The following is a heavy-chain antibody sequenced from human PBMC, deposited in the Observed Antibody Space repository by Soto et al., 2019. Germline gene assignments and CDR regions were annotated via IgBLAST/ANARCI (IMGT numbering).Heavy chain of an antibody. CDR3: ARGSPTTGPDYYYYGRDV. CDR1: GYTFTSYA. CDR2: INAGNGNT. V-gene: IGHV1-3*01. Sequence: QVQLVQSGAEVKKPGASVKVSCKASGYTFTSYAMHWVRQAPGQRLEWMGWINAGNGNTKYSQKFQGRVTITRDTSASTAYMELSSLRSEDTAVYYWARGSPTTGPDYYYYGRDVWGQGTTVTVSS. D-gene: IGHD2-8*02. J-gene: IGHJ6*02.